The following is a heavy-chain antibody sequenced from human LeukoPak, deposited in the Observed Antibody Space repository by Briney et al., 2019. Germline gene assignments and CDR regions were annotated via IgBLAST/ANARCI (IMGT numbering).Heavy chain of an antibody. V-gene: IGHV3-48*03. Sequence: GGSLRLSCAASGFTFSSYEMNWVRQAPGKGLEWVSYISSSGRTRYYADSVKGRFTISRDNAKNSLYLQMNSLKAEDTAVYYCARGGIRGTLTSRYYYYYMDVWGKGTTVTVSS. CDR2: ISSSGRTR. J-gene: IGHJ6*03. CDR3: ARGGIRGTLTSRYYYYYMDV. D-gene: IGHD2/OR15-2a*01. CDR1: GFTFSSYE.